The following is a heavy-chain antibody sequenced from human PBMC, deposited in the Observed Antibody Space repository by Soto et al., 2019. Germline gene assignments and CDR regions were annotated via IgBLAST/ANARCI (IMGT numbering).Heavy chain of an antibody. CDR2: IYHSGST. V-gene: IGHV4-38-2*01. D-gene: IGHD2-15*01. J-gene: IGHJ4*02. CDR3: AREHYATHFPHDY. CDR1: GYSISSGYY. Sequence: PSETLSLTCAVSGYSISSGYYWGWIRQPPGKGLEWIESIYHSGSTYYNPSLKSRVTISVDTAKNQFSLKLSSVTATDTAVYYCAREHYATHFPHDYWGQGTLVTVSS.